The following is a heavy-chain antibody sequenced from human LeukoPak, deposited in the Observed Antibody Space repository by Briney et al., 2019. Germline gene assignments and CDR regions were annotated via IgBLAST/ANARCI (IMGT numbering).Heavy chain of an antibody. CDR3: VREPQAEYYFDY. V-gene: IGHV3-74*01. D-gene: IGHD1-14*01. CDR2: INSDGSST. J-gene: IGHJ4*02. CDR1: GFTFSSYW. Sequence: GGSLRLSSAASGFTFSSYWMHWVRQVPGKGLVWVSRINSDGSSTTYADSVKGRFTISRDNAKNTLYLQMNSLRVEDTAVYYCVREPQAEYYFDYWGQGTLVTVSS.